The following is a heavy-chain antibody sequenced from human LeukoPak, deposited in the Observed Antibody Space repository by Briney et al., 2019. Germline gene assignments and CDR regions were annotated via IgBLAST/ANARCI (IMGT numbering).Heavy chain of an antibody. CDR1: GGSISSGDYY. Sequence: SETLSLTCTAPGGSISSGDYYWSWIRQPPGKGLEWIGYIYYSGSTYYNPSLKSRVTISVDTSKNQFSLKLSSVTAADTAVYYCARRVYSGSYWAWFDPWGQGTLVTVSS. D-gene: IGHD1-26*01. CDR3: ARRVYSGSYWAWFDP. J-gene: IGHJ5*02. CDR2: IYYSGST. V-gene: IGHV4-30-4*01.